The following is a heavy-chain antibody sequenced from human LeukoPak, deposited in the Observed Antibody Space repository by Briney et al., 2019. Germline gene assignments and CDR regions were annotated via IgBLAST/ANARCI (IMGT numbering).Heavy chain of an antibody. CDR3: ARGLPIVVVPAATNWFDP. D-gene: IGHD2-2*01. J-gene: IGHJ5*02. CDR1: IDSFSNYH. V-gene: IGHV4-34*01. CDR2: VNESGGT. Sequence: PSETLSLTCAVYIDSFSNYHWNWLRQTPAKGMEWIGEVNESGGTNISPSLRSRVILSVDTSKNQFSLKLSSVAAADTAVYYCARGLPIVVVPAATNWFDPWGQGTLVTVSS.